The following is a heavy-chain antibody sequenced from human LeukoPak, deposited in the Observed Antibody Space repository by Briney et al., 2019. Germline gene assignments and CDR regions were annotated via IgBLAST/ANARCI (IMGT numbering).Heavy chain of an antibody. Sequence: SGTLSLTCAVSGGSISSSNWWSWIRQRPGRGLEWIGHTFYTGSTYYNPSLKNRLSISVDTSKNQFSLNLTSVTAADTAVYFCARAVSMLIWWETVFDPWGQGTQVTVSS. CDR1: GGSISSSNW. D-gene: IGHD1-26*01. CDR3: ARAVSMLIWWETVFDP. CDR2: TFYTGST. J-gene: IGHJ5*02. V-gene: IGHV4-4*02.